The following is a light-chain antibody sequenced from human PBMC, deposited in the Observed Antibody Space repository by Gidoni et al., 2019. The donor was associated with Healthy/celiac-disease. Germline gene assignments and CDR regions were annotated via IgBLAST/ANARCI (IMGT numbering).Light chain of an antibody. V-gene: IGKV3-11*01. J-gene: IGKJ1*01. CDR3: QQRSNWPRT. CDR1: QSVSSY. Sequence: EIVLTQSPATLSLSPGERATLSCRASQSVSSYLAWYQQKPGQAPRLLIYDASNRATGIPARFSGRGSGTDFTLTISSLEPEDFAVYYCQQRSNWPRTFXQXTKVEIK. CDR2: DAS.